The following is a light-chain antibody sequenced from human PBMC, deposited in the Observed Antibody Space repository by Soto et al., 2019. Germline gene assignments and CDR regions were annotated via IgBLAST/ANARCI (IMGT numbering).Light chain of an antibody. CDR2: RAS. CDR1: QTVSSNY. Sequence: EIILTQSPDTLSLSPGERATLSCRASQTVSSNYLAWYQQRPGQAPRLLINRASNRATGIPDRFTGSGSGTDFTLTINRLEPADFAVYYCQHYGSSPRTLGQGTKVDIK. J-gene: IGKJ1*01. CDR3: QHYGSSPRT. V-gene: IGKV3-20*01.